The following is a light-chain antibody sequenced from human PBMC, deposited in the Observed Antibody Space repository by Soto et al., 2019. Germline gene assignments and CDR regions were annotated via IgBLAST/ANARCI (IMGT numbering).Light chain of an antibody. CDR1: QSVSSSY. CDR3: QQYGSSPFT. V-gene: IGKV3-20*01. Sequence: EIVLTQSPGTQSLSPGERATLSCRASQSVSSSYLAWYQKKPGQAPRLLIYGASSRATGIPDRFSGSGSGTDFTLTISRLEPEDFAVYYCQQYGSSPFTFGPGTKVDIK. CDR2: GAS. J-gene: IGKJ3*01.